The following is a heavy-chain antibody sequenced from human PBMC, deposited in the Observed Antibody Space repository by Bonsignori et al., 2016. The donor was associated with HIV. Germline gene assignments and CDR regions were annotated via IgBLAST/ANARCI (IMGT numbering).Heavy chain of an antibody. CDR3: ARPLHRGTGLYYFES. CDR2: ISAYGYGT. D-gene: IGHD1-14*01. J-gene: IGHJ4*02. Sequence: WVRQAPGQGLEWMGWISAYGYGTVISEKFQARINMTTDTSTSTAYLELTSLRSDDTAIYYCARPLHRGTGLYYFESWGQGTLVTVSS. V-gene: IGHV1-18*01.